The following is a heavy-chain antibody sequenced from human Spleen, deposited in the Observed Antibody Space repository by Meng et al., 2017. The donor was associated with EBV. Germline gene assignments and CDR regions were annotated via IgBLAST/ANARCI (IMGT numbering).Heavy chain of an antibody. CDR2: IHHSGST. D-gene: IGHD6-13*01. CDR1: GGSIRSNKW. J-gene: IGHJ4*02. CDR3: ATGISPAVPFDY. V-gene: IGHV4-4*02. Sequence: QPQLQESGPGGVKPSGTPSLPCTGAGGSIRSNKWWNWVRQPPGKGLGWIGDIHHSGSTNYNPSLKSRVTISVDKSKNQVSLKLNSVTAADTAVYYCATGISPAVPFDYWGQGTLVTVSS.